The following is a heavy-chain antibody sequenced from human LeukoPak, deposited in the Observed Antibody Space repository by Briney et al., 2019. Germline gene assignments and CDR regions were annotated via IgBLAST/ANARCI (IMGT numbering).Heavy chain of an antibody. CDR1: GGSFSGYY. CDR3: AGRDILLWFGELPNYFDY. D-gene: IGHD3-10*01. CDR2: IDHSGST. J-gene: IGHJ4*02. Sequence: PSETLSLTCAVYGGSFSGYYWSWIRQPPGKGLEWIGEIDHSGSTNYNPSLKSRVTISVDTSKNQFSLKLSSVTAADTAVYYCAGRDILLWFGELPNYFDYWGQGTLVTVSS. V-gene: IGHV4-34*01.